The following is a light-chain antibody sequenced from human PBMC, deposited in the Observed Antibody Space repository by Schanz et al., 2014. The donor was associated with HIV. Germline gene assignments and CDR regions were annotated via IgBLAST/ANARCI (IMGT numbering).Light chain of an antibody. Sequence: QSVLTQAPSVSGTPGQRVTISCSGSSSNIESNTVNWYQQLPGTAPKLVIYNTYHRPSGVPDRFSGSKSGTSASLAISGLQSEDEADYYCATWDDSLKGWVFGGGTKLTVL. CDR3: ATWDDSLKGWV. CDR1: SSNIESNT. CDR2: NTY. J-gene: IGLJ3*02. V-gene: IGLV1-44*01.